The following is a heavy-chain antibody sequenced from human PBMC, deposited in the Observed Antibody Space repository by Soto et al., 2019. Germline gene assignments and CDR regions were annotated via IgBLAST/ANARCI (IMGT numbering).Heavy chain of an antibody. J-gene: IGHJ4*02. Sequence: GAAVKVSCKASGYTFTRYDINWGRQATGQGLEWMGWMNPNSGNTAYAQKFQGRITMTRNTPISTAYMELSSLRSEDTAVYYCAREKVTSGYPDWGQGTLVTVSS. CDR3: AREKVTSGYPD. D-gene: IGHD3-22*01. V-gene: IGHV1-8*01. CDR1: GYTFTRYD. CDR2: MNPNSGNT.